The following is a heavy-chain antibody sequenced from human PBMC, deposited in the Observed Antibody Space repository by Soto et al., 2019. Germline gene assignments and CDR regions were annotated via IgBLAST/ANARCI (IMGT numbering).Heavy chain of an antibody. CDR1: GGTFSSYT. CDR3: ARDSVIAAAGTERDY. D-gene: IGHD6-13*01. J-gene: IGHJ4*02. CDR2: IIPILGIA. V-gene: IGHV1-69*08. Sequence: VQLVQSGAEVKQPGSSVKVSCKASGGTFSSYTISWVRQAPGQGLEWMGRIIPILGIANYAQKFQGRVTITADKSTSTAYMELSSLRSEDTAVYYCARDSVIAAAGTERDYWGQGTLVTVSS.